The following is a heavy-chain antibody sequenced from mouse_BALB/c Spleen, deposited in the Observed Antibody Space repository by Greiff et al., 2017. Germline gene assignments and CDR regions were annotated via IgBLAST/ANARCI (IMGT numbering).Heavy chain of an antibody. D-gene: IGHD2-4*01. CDR2: INPSNGRT. Sequence: QVQLQQSGAELVKPGASVKLSCKASGYTFTSYWMHWVKQRPGQGLEWIGEINPSNGRTNYNEKFKSKATLTVDKSSSTAYMQLSSLTSEDSAVYYCARCYDYDGYAMDYWGRGTSVTVSS. CDR3: ARCYDYDGYAMDY. V-gene: IGHV1S81*02. J-gene: IGHJ4*01. CDR1: GYTFTSYW.